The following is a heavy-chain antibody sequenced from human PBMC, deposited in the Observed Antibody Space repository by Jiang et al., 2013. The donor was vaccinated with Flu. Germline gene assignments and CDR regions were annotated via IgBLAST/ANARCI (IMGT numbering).Heavy chain of an antibody. Sequence: SGAEVKKPGASVKVSCKASGYTFTSYHMHWVRQAPGQGLEWMGIINPNRGTTTYAPRFQGRVTMTRDTSTSTVYMDLSSLRSEDTAVYYCARDPQGQLAVGGLFEGYFYGMDVWGQGTTVTVSS. CDR3: ARDPQGQLAVGGLFEGYFYGMDV. V-gene: IGHV1-46*01. D-gene: IGHD2-21*01. CDR1: GYTFTSYH. CDR2: INPNRGTT. J-gene: IGHJ6*02.